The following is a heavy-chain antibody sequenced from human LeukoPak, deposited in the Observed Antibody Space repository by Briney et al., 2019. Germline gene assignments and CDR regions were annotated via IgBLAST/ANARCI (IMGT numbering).Heavy chain of an antibody. Sequence: GSLRLSCAPSGFTLSSYWMSWVRQAPGEGLEWVANIKQDVGEQYYMDSVKGRFTISRDNAKNSLYLQMNSLRAEDTAVYYCARDESYDYNLFDPWGQGTLVTLSS. CDR3: ARDESYDYNLFDP. D-gene: IGHD1-26*01. CDR1: GFTLSSYW. CDR2: IKQDVGEQ. V-gene: IGHV3-7*01. J-gene: IGHJ5*02.